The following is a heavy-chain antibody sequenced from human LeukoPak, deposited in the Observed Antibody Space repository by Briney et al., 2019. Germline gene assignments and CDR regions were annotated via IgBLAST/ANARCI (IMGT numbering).Heavy chain of an antibody. D-gene: IGHD3-10*01. J-gene: IGHJ4*02. CDR2: IYYSGST. CDR1: GGSVSSGSDY. V-gene: IGHV4-61*01. CDR3: ARDASGGSGSYKYYFDY. Sequence: KPSETLSLTCTVSGGSVSSGSDYWSWIRQPPGQGLEWIGYIYYSGSTDYNPSLKSRVTISVDTSKNQFSLKLSSVTAADTAVYYCARDASGGSGSYKYYFDYWGQGTLVTVSS.